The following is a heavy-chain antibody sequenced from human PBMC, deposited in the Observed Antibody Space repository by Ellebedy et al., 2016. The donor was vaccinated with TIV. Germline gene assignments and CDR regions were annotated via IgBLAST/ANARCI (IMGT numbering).Heavy chain of an antibody. CDR3: ARESGVWFGELRGGV. D-gene: IGHD3-10*01. Sequence: GESLKISXAASGFTLNTANMHWVRQAPGKGLEWVGFLSYDGRHPQYADFAKGRFIISRDNSKNQFFLQMDSLRVEDTATYFCARESGVWFGELRGGVWGQGTTVTVSS. V-gene: IGHV3-30*03. CDR2: LSYDGRHP. J-gene: IGHJ6*02. CDR1: GFTLNTAN.